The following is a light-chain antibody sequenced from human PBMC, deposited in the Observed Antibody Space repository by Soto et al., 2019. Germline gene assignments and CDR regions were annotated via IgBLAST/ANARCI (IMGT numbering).Light chain of an antibody. CDR1: QSVSSSY. CDR3: QQYGSSPLT. V-gene: IGKV3-20*01. CDR2: GAS. Sequence: EIVVTQSPGTLSLSPGERATLSCRASQSVSSSYLAWYQQKPGQAPRLLIYGASSRTTSIPDRFSGSGSGTDFTLTNSRLEPEDFAVYYCQQYGSSPLTYGGETKVEIK. J-gene: IGKJ4*01.